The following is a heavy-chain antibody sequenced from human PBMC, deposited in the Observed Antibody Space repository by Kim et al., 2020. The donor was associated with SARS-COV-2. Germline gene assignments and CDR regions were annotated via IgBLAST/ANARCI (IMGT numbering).Heavy chain of an antibody. CDR2: ISYDGNHK. V-gene: IGHV3-30-3*01. Sequence: GGSLRLSCVASGFPFSTYTMHWVRQTPGKGLEWVAFISYDGNHKYYTDSVKGRFTISRDNSKNTVYLQLNSLRAEDTALYYCARFRSSGRAFDIWGQGTMVAVSS. D-gene: IGHD6-19*01. J-gene: IGHJ3*02. CDR1: GFPFSTYT. CDR3: ARFRSSGRAFDI.